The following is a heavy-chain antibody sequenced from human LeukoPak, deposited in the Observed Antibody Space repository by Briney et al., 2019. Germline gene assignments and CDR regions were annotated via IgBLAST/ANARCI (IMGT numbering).Heavy chain of an antibody. D-gene: IGHD1-26*01. J-gene: IGHJ5*02. CDR3: ATRQGPESGSYDYFDP. CDR1: GGSISSYY. Sequence: SETLSLTCTVSGGSISSYYWGWIRQPPGQGLEWIAYIHSSGYTNYNPSLKSRVTISVDTSKNQFSLKVTSVTAADTAVYYCATRQGPESGSYDYFDPWGQGTLVTVSS. CDR2: IHSSGYT. V-gene: IGHV4-4*09.